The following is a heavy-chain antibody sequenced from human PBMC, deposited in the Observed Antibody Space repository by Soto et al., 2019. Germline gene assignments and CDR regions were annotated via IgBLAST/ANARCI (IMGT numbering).Heavy chain of an antibody. CDR3: ARGALYYDGYYGMDV. CDR1: GYTFTGYY. J-gene: IGHJ6*02. V-gene: IGHV1-2*02. CDR2: INPNSGGT. Sequence: RASVKVSCKASGYTFTGYYMHWVRQAPGQGLEWMGWINPNSGGTNYAQKFQGRVTMTRDTSISTAYMELSRLRSDDTAVYYCARGALYYDGYYGMDVWGQGTTVTVSS. D-gene: IGHD3-22*01.